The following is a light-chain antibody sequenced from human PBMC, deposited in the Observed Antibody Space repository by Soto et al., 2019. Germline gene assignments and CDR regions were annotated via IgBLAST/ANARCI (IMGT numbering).Light chain of an antibody. Sequence: EIVLTQSPATLSLSPGERATLSCRASPSVTNYLAWYQQKPGQPPRLLIYGAFNRAAGIPARFSGSGSGTDFTLTMSSLEPEDSAVYYCQQRNIWPPVTFGQGTRLEIK. CDR3: QQRNIWPPVT. CDR1: PSVTNY. CDR2: GAF. J-gene: IGKJ5*01. V-gene: IGKV3-11*01.